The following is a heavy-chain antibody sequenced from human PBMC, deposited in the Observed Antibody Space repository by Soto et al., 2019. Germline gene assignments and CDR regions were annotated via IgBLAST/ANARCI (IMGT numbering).Heavy chain of an antibody. J-gene: IGHJ4*02. D-gene: IGHD1-1*01. V-gene: IGHV3-49*03. CDR1: GYIFGDYA. CDR2: IRSKPYGGTT. Sequence: TGGSLRLSCTASGYIFGDYAMSWFRQAPGKGLEWVGFIRSKPYGGTTEYAASVEGRFTVSRDESKTIAYLQMNSLKTEDTAVYYCTRWKESYSDYWGQGTLVTVSS. CDR3: TRWKESYSDY.